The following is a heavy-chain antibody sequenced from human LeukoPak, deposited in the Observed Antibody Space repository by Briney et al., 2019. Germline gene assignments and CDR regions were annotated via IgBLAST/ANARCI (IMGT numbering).Heavy chain of an antibody. CDR3: ARVDYYDSSGYYWYFDL. D-gene: IGHD3-22*01. V-gene: IGHV4-61*02. Sequence: SETLSLTCTVSGGSISSGSYYWSWIRQPAGKGLEWIGRIYTSGSTNYNPSLKSRVTISVDTSKNQLSLKLSSVTAADTAVYYCARVDYYDSSGYYWYFDLWGRGTLVTVSS. J-gene: IGHJ2*01. CDR1: GGSISSGSYY. CDR2: IYTSGST.